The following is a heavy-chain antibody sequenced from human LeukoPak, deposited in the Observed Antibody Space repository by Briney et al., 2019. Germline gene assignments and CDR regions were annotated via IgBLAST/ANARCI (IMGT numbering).Heavy chain of an antibody. CDR2: ISGSGGST. J-gene: IGHJ4*02. V-gene: IGHV3-23*01. CDR3: ASSGPDSSSWYRAKPSFFDY. Sequence: GGSLRLSCAASGFTFSSYAMSWVRLAPGKGLEWVSAISGSGGSTYYADSVKGRFTISRDNSKNTLYLQMNSLRAEDTAVYYCASSGPDSSSWYRAKPSFFDYWGQGTLVTVSS. D-gene: IGHD6-13*01. CDR1: GFTFSSYA.